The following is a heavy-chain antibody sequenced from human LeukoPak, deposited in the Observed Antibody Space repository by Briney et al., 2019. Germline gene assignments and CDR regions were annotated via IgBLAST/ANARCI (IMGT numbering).Heavy chain of an antibody. V-gene: IGHV4-38-2*02. D-gene: IGHD5-18*01. Sequence: SETLSLTCTVSGYSISSGYYWGWIRQPPGKGLEWIGSIYHSGSTYYNPSLKSRVTISVDTSKNQFSLKLSSVTAADTAVYYCARALGVDTNWFDPWGQGTLVTVSS. CDR1: GYSISSGYY. CDR2: IYHSGST. CDR3: ARALGVDTNWFDP. J-gene: IGHJ5*02.